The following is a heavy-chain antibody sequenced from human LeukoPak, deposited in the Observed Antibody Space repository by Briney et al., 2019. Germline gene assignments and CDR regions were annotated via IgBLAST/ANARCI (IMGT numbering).Heavy chain of an antibody. Sequence: GGSLRLSCAASGSTVSSNYMSWVRQAPGKGLEWVSVIYSGGSTYYADSVKGRFTISRDNSKNTLYLQMNSLRVDDTAVYYCARAPAATYGVDVWGQGTTVTVSS. D-gene: IGHD2-15*01. CDR2: IYSGGST. J-gene: IGHJ6*02. V-gene: IGHV3-66*01. CDR1: GSTVSSNY. CDR3: ARAPAATYGVDV.